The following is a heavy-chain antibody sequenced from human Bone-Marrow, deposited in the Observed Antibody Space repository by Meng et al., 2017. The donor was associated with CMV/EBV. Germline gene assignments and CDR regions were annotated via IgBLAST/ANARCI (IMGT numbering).Heavy chain of an antibody. Sequence: SGPTLVKPTQTLTLTCTFSGFSLSTSGVGVGWIRQPPGKALEWLALIYWNDDKGYSQSLKSRLTITKDTSKNQVVLTMTNMEPVDTAPYYCAITAGTWGAFDIWGQGTMVTVSS. V-gene: IGHV2-5*01. D-gene: IGHD3-16*01. CDR1: GFSLSTSGVG. J-gene: IGHJ3*02. CDR3: AITAGTWGAFDI. CDR2: IYWNDDK.